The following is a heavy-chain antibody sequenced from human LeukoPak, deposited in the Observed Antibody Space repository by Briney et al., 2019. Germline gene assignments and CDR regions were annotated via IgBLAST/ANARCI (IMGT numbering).Heavy chain of an antibody. Sequence: GGSLRLSCAASGLTFSDYYMSWIRQAPGKGLEWVSYITSSSYTNYADSVKGRFTISRDNAKNSLYLQMNSLRAEDTAVYYCARAHGYSSSWHSVWGQGTLVTVSS. J-gene: IGHJ1*01. CDR2: ITSSSYT. CDR1: GLTFSDYY. CDR3: ARAHGYSSSWHSV. V-gene: IGHV3-11*05. D-gene: IGHD6-13*01.